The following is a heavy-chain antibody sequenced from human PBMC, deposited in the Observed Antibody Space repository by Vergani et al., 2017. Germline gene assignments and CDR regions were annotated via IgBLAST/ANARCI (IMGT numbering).Heavy chain of an antibody. CDR2: INPNSGGT. D-gene: IGHD2-2*01. Sequence: QVQLVQSGAEVKKPGASVKVSCKASGYTFTGYYMHWVRQAPGQGLEWMGWINPNSGGTNYAQKFQGWVTMTRDTSISTAYMELSSLRSEDTAVYYWAAGDIGXCSSTSCSTPKGHYYYYYMDVWGKGTTVTVSS. CDR1: GYTFTGYY. CDR3: AAGDIGXCSSTSCSTPKGHYYYYYMDV. V-gene: IGHV1-2*04. J-gene: IGHJ6*03.